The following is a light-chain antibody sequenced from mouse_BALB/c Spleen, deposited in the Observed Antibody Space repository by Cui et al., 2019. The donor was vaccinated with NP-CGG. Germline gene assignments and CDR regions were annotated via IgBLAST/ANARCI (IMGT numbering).Light chain of an antibody. CDR1: TGAVTTNNY. CDR3: ALWYSNHWV. V-gene: IGLV1*01. Sequence: QAVVTQESALPTSPGETVTLPCRSSTGAVTTNNYANWVQEKPDHLFTGLIGGTNNRAPGVPARFSGSLIGDKAALTITGAQTEDEAIYFCALWYSNHWVFGGGTKLTVL. CDR2: GTN. J-gene: IGLJ1*01.